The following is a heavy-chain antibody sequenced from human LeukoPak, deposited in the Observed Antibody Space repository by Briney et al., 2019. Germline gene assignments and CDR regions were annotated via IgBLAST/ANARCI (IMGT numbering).Heavy chain of an antibody. CDR2: ISAYNGNT. CDR3: ARVDPVVYYYGMDV. Sequence: ASVKVSCKASGYTFTSYGISWVRQAPGQGLEWMGWISAYNGNTNYAQKLQGRVTMTTDTSTSTAYMELRSLRSDDTAVYYCARVDPVVYYYGMDVWGQGTTVTVSS. J-gene: IGHJ6*02. D-gene: IGHD2-2*01. V-gene: IGHV1-18*01. CDR1: GYTFTSYG.